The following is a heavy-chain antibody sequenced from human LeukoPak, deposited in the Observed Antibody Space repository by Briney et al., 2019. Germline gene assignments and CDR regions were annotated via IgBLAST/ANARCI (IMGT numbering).Heavy chain of an antibody. J-gene: IGHJ4*02. CDR2: INPIFGTA. V-gene: IGHV1-69*13. D-gene: IGHD6-19*01. Sequence: SVKVSCKASGGTFSSYAISWVRQAPGQGLEWMGGINPIFGTANYAQKFQGRVTITADESTSTAYMELSSLRSEDTAVYYCAREPGIAVAGYAFDYWGQGTLVTVSS. CDR1: GGTFSSYA. CDR3: AREPGIAVAGYAFDY.